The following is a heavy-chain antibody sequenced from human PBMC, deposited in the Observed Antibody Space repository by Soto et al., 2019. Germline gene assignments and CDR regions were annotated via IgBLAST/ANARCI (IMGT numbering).Heavy chain of an antibody. D-gene: IGHD5-12*01. Sequence: EVQLVESGGGLVQPGGSLTLSCAASGFTVSSYAMSWVRQTPGKGLECASAISGNGGSTYYADSVKGRFTIARDNSKNTLYLQMNSLGAEDTAVYYWSEGRLYSGYRGPFDYRGQGTLVTVSS. CDR1: GFTVSSYA. J-gene: IGHJ4*02. CDR2: ISGNGGST. CDR3: SEGRLYSGYRGPFDY. V-gene: IGHV3-23*04.